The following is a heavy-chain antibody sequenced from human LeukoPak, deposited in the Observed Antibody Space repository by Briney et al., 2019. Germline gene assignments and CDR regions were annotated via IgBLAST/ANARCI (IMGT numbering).Heavy chain of an antibody. J-gene: IGHJ4*02. Sequence: ASVKVSCKASGYTFTGYYMHWVRQAPGQGLEWMGWINPNSGGTNYAQKFQGRVTMTRDTSISTAYMELSRLRSDDTAVYYCARLPMIVVVRSYWDQGTLVTVSS. V-gene: IGHV1-2*02. D-gene: IGHD3-22*01. CDR3: ARLPMIVVVRSY. CDR2: INPNSGGT. CDR1: GYTFTGYY.